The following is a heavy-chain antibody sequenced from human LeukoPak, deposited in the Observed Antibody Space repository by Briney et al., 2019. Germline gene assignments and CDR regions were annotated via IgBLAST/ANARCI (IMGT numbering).Heavy chain of an antibody. V-gene: IGHV1-69*05. CDR2: IIPIFGTA. J-gene: IGHJ4*02. Sequence: ASVKVSCKASGGTFSSYAISWARQAPGQGLEWMGGIIPIFGTANYAQKFQGRVTITTDESTSTAYMELSSLRSEDTAVYYCASKSIVGATEPFDYWGQGTLVTVSS. CDR3: ASKSIVGATEPFDY. D-gene: IGHD1-26*01. CDR1: GGTFSSYA.